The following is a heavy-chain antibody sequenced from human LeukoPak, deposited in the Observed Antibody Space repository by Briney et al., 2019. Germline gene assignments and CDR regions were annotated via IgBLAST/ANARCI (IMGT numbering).Heavy chain of an antibody. CDR2: IYYSGST. Sequence: SETLSLTCTVSGGSMNNRDYYWSWIRQPPGKGLEWLGYIYYSGSTYYNPSLKSRITISEDTPKNQFSLKLKSVTAADTAVYCARNWGAAGWSNYYGMDVWGQGTTVIVSS. CDR1: GGSMNNRDYY. J-gene: IGHJ6*02. CDR3: ARNWGAAGWSNYYGMDV. V-gene: IGHV4-30-4*01. D-gene: IGHD7-27*01.